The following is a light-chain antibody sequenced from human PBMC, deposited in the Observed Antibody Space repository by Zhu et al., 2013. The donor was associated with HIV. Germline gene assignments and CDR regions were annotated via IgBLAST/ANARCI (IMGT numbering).Light chain of an antibody. J-gene: IGKJ1*01. Sequence: KVMTQSPATLSLSPGEGATLSCRASQSVSSNLAWYQQKPGQAPRLLIYGASTRATGIPARFSGSGSGTEFTLTISSLQSEDFAVYYCQQYNNWPPWTFGQGTKVEIK. CDR2: GAS. CDR3: QQYNNWPPWT. V-gene: IGKV3-15*01. CDR1: QSVSSN.